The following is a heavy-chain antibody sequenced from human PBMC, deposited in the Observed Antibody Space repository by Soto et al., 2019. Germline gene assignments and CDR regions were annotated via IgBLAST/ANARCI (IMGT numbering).Heavy chain of an antibody. Sequence: PSQTLSLTCAISGDSVPSKSAAWNWIRQSPSRGLEWLGRTYYRSKWYNDYAVSVQSRITINPDTSKNQFSLQLNSVTPEDTALYYCARARFGSGWYVYYFDSWGEGTPVTVSS. J-gene: IGHJ4*02. CDR3: ARARFGSGWYVYYFDS. V-gene: IGHV6-1*01. CDR1: GDSVPSKSAA. D-gene: IGHD6-19*01. CDR2: TYYRSKWYN.